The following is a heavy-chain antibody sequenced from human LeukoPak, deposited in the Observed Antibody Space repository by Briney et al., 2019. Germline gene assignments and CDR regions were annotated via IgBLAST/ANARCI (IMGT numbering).Heavy chain of an antibody. CDR3: ARNRGWYATDV. J-gene: IGHJ6*02. CDR1: GVSDRSDMSH. Sequence: SETLSLTCSVSGVSDRSDMSHWSWLRQPPGKGLEWIGYVHYSGSANYNPSLESRVTMSLDNSKNQFSLDLTSVTAADTAVYYCARNRGWYATDVWGQGAAVTVSS. CDR2: VHYSGSA. D-gene: IGHD6-19*01. V-gene: IGHV4-61*01.